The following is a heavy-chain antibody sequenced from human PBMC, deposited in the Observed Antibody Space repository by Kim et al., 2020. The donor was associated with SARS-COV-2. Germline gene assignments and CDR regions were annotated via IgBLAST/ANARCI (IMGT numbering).Heavy chain of an antibody. Sequence: SETLSRTCTVSGGSISSYYCSWIRQPPGKGLEWIGYIYYSGSTNYNPSLKSRVTISVDTSKNQFSLKLSSVTAADTAVYYCARVKTPGIAAAGYDYWGQG. V-gene: IGHV4-59*01. D-gene: IGHD6-13*01. CDR2: IYYSGST. CDR3: ARVKTPGIAAAGYDY. CDR1: GGSISSYY. J-gene: IGHJ4*02.